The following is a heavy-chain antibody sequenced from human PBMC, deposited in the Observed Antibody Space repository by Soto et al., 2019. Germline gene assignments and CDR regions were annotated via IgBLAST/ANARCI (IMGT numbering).Heavy chain of an antibody. V-gene: IGHV3-23*01. CDR3: ATRTSYGSGSYMYYYYGLDV. Sequence: GGSRRLSCAPSGITPSGYAMTWARQAPGKVLEWVSGISGSRANIYDADSVKGRFTISRDNSKSTLYLQMNSLRSEDTSVYSCATRTSYGSGSYMYYYYGLDVWGQGTTVTVAS. CDR1: GITPSGYA. CDR2: ISGSRANI. J-gene: IGHJ6*02. D-gene: IGHD3-10*01.